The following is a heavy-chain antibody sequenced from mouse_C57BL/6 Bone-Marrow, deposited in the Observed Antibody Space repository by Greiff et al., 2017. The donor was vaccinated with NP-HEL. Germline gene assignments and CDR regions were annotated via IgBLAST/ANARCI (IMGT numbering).Heavy chain of an antibody. V-gene: IGHV3-6*01. J-gene: IGHJ3*01. CDR1: GYSITSGYY. Sequence: EVKLLESGPGLVKPSQSLSLTCSVTGYSITSGYYWNWIRQFPGNKLEWMGYISYDGSNNYNPSLKNRISITRDTSKNQFFLKLNSVTTEDTATYYCARYYYGSSAYWGQGTLVTVSA. D-gene: IGHD1-1*01. CDR2: ISYDGSN. CDR3: ARYYYGSSAY.